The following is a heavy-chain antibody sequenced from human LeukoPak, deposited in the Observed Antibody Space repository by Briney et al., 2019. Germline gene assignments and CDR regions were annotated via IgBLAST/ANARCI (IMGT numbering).Heavy chain of an antibody. J-gene: IGHJ5*02. Sequence: SETLSLTCTVSGGSVSGTTFYWGWIRQPPGEGLEWIGSIHYSGNTYYIPSLKSRVTISVDTSKNQFSLKLSSVTAADTAVYYCARGYGSGNNWFDPWGQGTLVTVSS. CDR1: GGSVSGTTFY. CDR2: IHYSGNT. CDR3: ARGYGSGNNWFDP. V-gene: IGHV4-39*01. D-gene: IGHD3-10*01.